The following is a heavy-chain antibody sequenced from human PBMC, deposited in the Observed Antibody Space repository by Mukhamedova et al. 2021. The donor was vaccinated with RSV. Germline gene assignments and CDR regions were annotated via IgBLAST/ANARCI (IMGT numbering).Heavy chain of an antibody. D-gene: IGHD2-8*02. Sequence: SGYYWGWIRQPPGKGLEWIGSIYHSGSTYYNPSLKSRVTISVDTSKNKFSLKLSSVTAADTAVYYCEREDTEPLVFDYWGQGTL. CDR3: EREDTEPLVFDY. J-gene: IGHJ4*02. V-gene: IGHV4-38-2*02. CDR1: SGYY. CDR2: IYHSGST.